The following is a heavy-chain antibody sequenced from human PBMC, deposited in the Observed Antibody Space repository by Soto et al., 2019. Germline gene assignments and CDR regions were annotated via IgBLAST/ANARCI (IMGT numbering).Heavy chain of an antibody. CDR2: IYYSGST. V-gene: IGHV4-31*03. CDR3: ARDGVSYAFDI. D-gene: IGHD2-8*01. J-gene: IGHJ3*02. Sequence: PSETLSLTCTVSGGSISSGGYYWSWIRQHPGKGLEWIGYIYYSGSTYYNPSLESRVTISVDTSKNQFSLKLSSVTAADTAVYYCARDGVSYAFDIWGQGTMVTVSS. CDR1: GGSISSGGYY.